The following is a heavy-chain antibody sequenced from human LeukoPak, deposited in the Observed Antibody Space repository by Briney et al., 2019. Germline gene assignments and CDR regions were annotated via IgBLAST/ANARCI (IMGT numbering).Heavy chain of an antibody. J-gene: IGHJ5*02. CDR1: GGSISSYY. CDR3: ASGNWFDP. V-gene: IGHV4-59*01. Sequence: PSETLSPTCTVSGGSISSYYWSWIRQPPGKGLEWIGYIYYSGSTNYNPSLKSRVTISVDTSKNQFSLKLSSVTAADTAVYYCASGNWFDPWGQGTLVTVSS. CDR2: IYYSGST.